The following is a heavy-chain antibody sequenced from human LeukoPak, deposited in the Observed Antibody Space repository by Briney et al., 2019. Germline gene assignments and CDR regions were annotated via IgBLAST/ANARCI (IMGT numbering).Heavy chain of an antibody. CDR2: ISYSGST. D-gene: IGHD6-13*01. CDR3: ARGGRSYRSSWYPY. J-gene: IGHJ4*02. V-gene: IGHV4-59*12. CDR1: GGSISSYY. Sequence: SETLSLTCTVSGGSISSYYWSWIRQPPGKGLEWIGYISYSGSTNYNPSLKSRFTISVDTSKNQFSLKLTSVTAADTAVYYCARGGRSYRSSWYPYWGQGNLVTVSS.